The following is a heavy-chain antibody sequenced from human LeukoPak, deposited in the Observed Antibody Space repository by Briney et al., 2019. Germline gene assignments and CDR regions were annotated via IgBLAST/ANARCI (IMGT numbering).Heavy chain of an antibody. CDR1: GFTFSNAW. V-gene: IGHV3-23*01. J-gene: IGHJ1*01. D-gene: IGHD1-26*01. CDR2: ISGSGGST. CDR3: ANGIVGATTSGYFQH. Sequence: GGSLRLSCAASGFTFSNAWMSWVRQAPGKGLEWVSAISGSGGSTYYADSVKGRFTISRDNSKNTLYLQMNSLRAEDTAVYYCANGIVGATTSGYFQHWGQGTLVTVSS.